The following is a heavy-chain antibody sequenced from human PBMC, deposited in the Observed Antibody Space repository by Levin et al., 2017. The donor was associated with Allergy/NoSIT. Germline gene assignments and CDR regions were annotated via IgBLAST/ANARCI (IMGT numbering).Heavy chain of an antibody. CDR1: GYTFTGDY. Sequence: PEASVKVSCKASGYTFTGDYMHWVRQAPGQGLEWMGWINPSSGATRYSQKFQGRVTMTRDTSISTAYMELSRLRSDDTAVYYCARDREVAGKWTFDYWGQGTLVIVSS. J-gene: IGHJ4*02. CDR2: INPSSGAT. D-gene: IGHD6-19*01. V-gene: IGHV1-2*02. CDR3: ARDREVAGKWTFDY.